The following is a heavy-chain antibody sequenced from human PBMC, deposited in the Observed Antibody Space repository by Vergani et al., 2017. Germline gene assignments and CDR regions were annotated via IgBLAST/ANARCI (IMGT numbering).Heavy chain of an antibody. J-gene: IGHJ6*02. CDR1: GGSFSGYN. D-gene: IGHD3-16*01. CDR3: ARRGKFVGSSENYYYGMDV. V-gene: IGHV4-34*01. Sequence: QVQLQQWGAGLLKPSETLSLTCAVYGGSFSGYNWSWIRQPPGKGLEWIGSIYYSGSTYYNPSLQSRVTISVDTSKNQFYLKLSSVTAADTAVYYCARRGKFVGSSENYYYGMDVWGQGTTVTVSS. CDR2: IYYSGST.